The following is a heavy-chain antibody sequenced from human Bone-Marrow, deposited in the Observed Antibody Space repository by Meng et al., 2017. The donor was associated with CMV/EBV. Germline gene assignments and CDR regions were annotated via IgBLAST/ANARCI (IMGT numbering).Heavy chain of an antibody. Sequence: GESLKISCAASGFTFSDHYMDWVRQAPGKGLEWVGFIRSITYGGATDYAASVKGRFTISRDDSKSIAYLQMNSLKTEDTGVYYCARSNWNYLSHADHWGQGALVTVSS. CDR3: ARSNWNYLSHADH. CDR1: GFTFSDHY. V-gene: IGHV3-49*04. D-gene: IGHD1-7*01. CDR2: IRSITYGGAT. J-gene: IGHJ4*02.